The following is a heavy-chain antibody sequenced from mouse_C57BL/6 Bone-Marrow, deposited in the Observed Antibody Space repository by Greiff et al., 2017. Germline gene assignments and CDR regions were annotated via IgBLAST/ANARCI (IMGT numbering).Heavy chain of an antibody. J-gene: IGHJ2*01. Sequence: EVTLVESGGGLVKPGGSLKLSCAASGFTFSSYAMSWVRQTPEKRLEWVATISDGGSYTYYPDNVKGRFTISRDNAKNNLYLQMSHLKSEDTAMYYCARDLGEDYFDYWGQGTTLTVSS. D-gene: IGHD4-1*01. V-gene: IGHV5-4*01. CDR3: ARDLGEDYFDY. CDR1: GFTFSSYA. CDR2: ISDGGSYT.